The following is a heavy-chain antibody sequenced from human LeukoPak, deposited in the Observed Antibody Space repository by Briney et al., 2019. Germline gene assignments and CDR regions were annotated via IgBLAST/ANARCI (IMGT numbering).Heavy chain of an antibody. D-gene: IGHD1-14*01. J-gene: IGHJ4*02. CDR2: IYSGGST. CDR1: GFTVSTNY. Sequence: GGSLRLSCAASGFTVSTNYMSWVRQDPGKGLEWVSVIYSGGSTSYTDSVKGRFTISRDNSKNTLYLQMNSLRAEDTAVYYCARGSPNRWGYFFDYWGQGTLVTVSS. CDR3: ARGSPNRWGYFFDY. V-gene: IGHV3-53*01.